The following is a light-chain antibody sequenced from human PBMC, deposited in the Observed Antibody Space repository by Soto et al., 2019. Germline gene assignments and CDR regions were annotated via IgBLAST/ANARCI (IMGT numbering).Light chain of an antibody. CDR2: LAS. Sequence: DIVMTHSPLSLPVTPGEPASISCRSSQSLLYSNGYNYVDWYLQKPGQPPQLLIFLASSRASGVPDRFNGSGSGTDFTLRITTVEAEDVGVYYCMQVLQTPLTFGGGTKLEIK. CDR3: MQVLQTPLT. J-gene: IGKJ4*01. V-gene: IGKV2-28*01. CDR1: QSLLYSNGYNY.